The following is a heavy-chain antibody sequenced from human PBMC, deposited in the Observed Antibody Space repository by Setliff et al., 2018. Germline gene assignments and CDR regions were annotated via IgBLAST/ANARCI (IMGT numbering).Heavy chain of an antibody. D-gene: IGHD3-16*01. CDR3: ARERAGGRGFTFGAIYYYYGMDV. V-gene: IGHV1-46*01. J-gene: IGHJ6*02. CDR1: GYTFTSYY. Sequence: ASVKVSCKASGYTFTSYYIHWVRQAPGQGLEWMGVINPKNVGATYPQNLQGRVTMTRDTSMSTVYMELSSLRFEDTAVYYCARERAGGRGFTFGAIYYYYGMDVWGQGTTVTVSS. CDR2: INPKNVGA.